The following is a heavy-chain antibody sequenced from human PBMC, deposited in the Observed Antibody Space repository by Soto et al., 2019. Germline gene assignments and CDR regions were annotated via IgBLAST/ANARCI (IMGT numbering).Heavy chain of an antibody. J-gene: IGHJ3*02. CDR3: ARDPPHDVLRFLDWGDAFDI. V-gene: IGHV1-18*04. CDR1: GYTFTSYG. CDR2: SSAYNGNT. Sequence: QVQLVQSGAEVKKPGASVKVSCKASGYTFTSYGISWVRQAPGQGLEWMGWSSAYNGNTNYAQKLQGRVTMTTDTSTNTAYMELRSLRSDDTAVYYCARDPPHDVLRFLDWGDAFDIWGQGTMVTESS. D-gene: IGHD3-3*01.